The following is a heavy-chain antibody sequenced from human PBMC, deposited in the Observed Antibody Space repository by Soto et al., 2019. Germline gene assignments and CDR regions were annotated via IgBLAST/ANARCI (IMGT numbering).Heavy chain of an antibody. CDR2: IIPILGIA. Sequence: QVQLVQSGAEVKKPGSSVKVSCKASGGTFSSYTISWVRQAPGQGLEWMGRIIPILGIANYAQKFQGRVTITADKSTSTAYMELSSLRSEDTAVYYCARGPAGSKWWSWYFDLWGRGTLVTVSS. CDR3: ARGPAGSKWWSWYFDL. CDR1: GGTFSSYT. J-gene: IGHJ2*01. V-gene: IGHV1-69*02. D-gene: IGHD2-15*01.